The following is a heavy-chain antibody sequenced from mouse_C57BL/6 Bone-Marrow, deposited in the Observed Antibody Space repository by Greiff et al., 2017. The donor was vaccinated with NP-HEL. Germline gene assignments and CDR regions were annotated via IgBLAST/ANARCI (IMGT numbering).Heavy chain of an antibody. Sequence: QVQLKESGAELARPGASVKMSCKASGYTFTSYTMHWVKQRPGQGLEWIGYINPSSGYTKYNQKFKDKATLTADKSSSTAYMQLSSLTSEDSAVYYCARGRYYYGSSPAWFAYWGQGTLVTVSA. D-gene: IGHD1-1*01. CDR2: INPSSGYT. CDR1: GYTFTSYT. J-gene: IGHJ3*01. V-gene: IGHV1-4*01. CDR3: ARGRYYYGSSPAWFAY.